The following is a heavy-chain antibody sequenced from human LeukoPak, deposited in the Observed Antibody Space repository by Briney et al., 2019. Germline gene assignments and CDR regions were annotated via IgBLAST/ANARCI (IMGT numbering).Heavy chain of an antibody. J-gene: IGHJ6*03. CDR2: IHHSGNT. Sequence: PSETLSLTCTVSGGSISSYYWSWIRQPPGKGLEWTGYIHHSGNTNYNPSLKSRVTISVDTSKNQFSLKLSSVTAADTAMYYCAGTYTYYYYFYMDVWGKGTTVTISS. D-gene: IGHD2-2*02. CDR1: GGSISSYY. CDR3: AGTYTYYYYFYMDV. V-gene: IGHV4-59*01.